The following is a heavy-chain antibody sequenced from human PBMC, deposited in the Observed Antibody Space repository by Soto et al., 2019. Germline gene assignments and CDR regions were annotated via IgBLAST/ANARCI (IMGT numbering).Heavy chain of an antibody. CDR3: ARVGFWSGYYPFDY. D-gene: IGHD3-3*01. J-gene: IGHJ4*02. CDR2: IYYSGST. V-gene: IGHV4-31*03. CDR1: GGSISSGGYY. Sequence: KPSETLSLTCTVSGGSISSGGYYWSWIRQHPGKGLEWIGYIYYSGSTYYNPSLKSRVTISVDTSKNQFSLKLSSVTAADTAVYYCARVGFWSGYYPFDYWGQGTLVTVSS.